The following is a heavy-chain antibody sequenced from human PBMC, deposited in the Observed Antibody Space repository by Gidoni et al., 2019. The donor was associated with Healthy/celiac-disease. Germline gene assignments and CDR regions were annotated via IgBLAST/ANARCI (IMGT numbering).Heavy chain of an antibody. Sequence: EVQLVESGGGLVQPGRSLRLSWSASGIPFDDYAMHLVRQAPGKGLEWVSGISWNSGSIGYADSVKGRFTISRDNAKNSLYLQMNSLRAEDTALYYCAKDSSYTGFGGMDVWGQGTTVTVSS. CDR3: AKDSSYTGFGGMDV. J-gene: IGHJ6*02. V-gene: IGHV3-9*01. CDR1: GIPFDDYA. D-gene: IGHD2-2*02. CDR2: ISWNSGSI.